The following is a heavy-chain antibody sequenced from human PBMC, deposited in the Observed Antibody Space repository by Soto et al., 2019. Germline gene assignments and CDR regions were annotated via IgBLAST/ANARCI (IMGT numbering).Heavy chain of an antibody. Sequence: QVQLVQSGAEVKKPGSSVKVSCKASGGSFSSYAISWVRQAPGQGLEWMGGIIPIVGTGNYAQNFQGRVTITADESTSTAYMELSSLRSGDTAMYYCARDLTAAGRPGMDVWGQGTTVTVSS. V-gene: IGHV1-69*01. J-gene: IGHJ6*02. CDR2: IIPIVGTG. CDR3: ARDLTAAGRPGMDV. CDR1: GGSFSSYA. D-gene: IGHD6-13*01.